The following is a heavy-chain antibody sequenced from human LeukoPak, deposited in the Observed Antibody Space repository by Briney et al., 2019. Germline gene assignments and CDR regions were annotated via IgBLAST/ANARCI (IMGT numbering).Heavy chain of an antibody. D-gene: IGHD6-19*01. CDR1: GFTFSSYA. J-gene: IGHJ3*02. CDR2: ISGSGGST. Sequence: GGSLRLSCAASGFTFSSYAMSWVRQAPGKGLEWVSAISGSGGSTYYADSVKGRFTISRDNSKNTLYLQMNSLRAEDTAVYYCVTSGWYSGDAFDIWGQGTMVTVSS. CDR3: VTSGWYSGDAFDI. V-gene: IGHV3-23*01.